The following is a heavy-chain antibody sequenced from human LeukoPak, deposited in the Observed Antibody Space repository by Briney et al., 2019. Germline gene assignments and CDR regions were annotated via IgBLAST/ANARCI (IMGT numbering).Heavy chain of an antibody. CDR3: ARGGTLDNWFDP. CDR2: IYYSGST. CDR1: GASISNYY. Sequence: SETLSLTCTVSGASISNYYWSWVRQPAGKGLEWIGRIYYSGSTYYNPSLKSRVTISVDTSKNQFSLKLSSVTAADTAVYYCARGGTLDNWFDPWGQGTLVTVSS. J-gene: IGHJ5*02. V-gene: IGHV4-4*07.